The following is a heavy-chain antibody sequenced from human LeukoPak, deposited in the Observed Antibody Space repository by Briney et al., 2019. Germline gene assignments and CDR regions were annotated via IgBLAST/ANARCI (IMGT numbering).Heavy chain of an antibody. CDR3: ARAYYYDSSGYRPVDY. V-gene: IGHV1-2*02. D-gene: IGHD3-22*01. Sequence: ASVEVSCKASGYTFTGYYMHWVRQAPGQGLEWMGWINPNSGGTNYAQKFQGRVTMTRDTSISTAYMEPSRLRTDDTAVYYCARAYYYDSSGYRPVDYWGQGTLVTVSS. CDR2: INPNSGGT. J-gene: IGHJ4*02. CDR1: GYTFTGYY.